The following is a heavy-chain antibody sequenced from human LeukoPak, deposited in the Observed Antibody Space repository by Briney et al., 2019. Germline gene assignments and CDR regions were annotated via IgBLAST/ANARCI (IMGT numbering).Heavy chain of an antibody. J-gene: IGHJ4*02. V-gene: IGHV3-23*01. Sequence: GGSLRLSCAASGFIFTNYAMSWVRQAPGKGLEWVSAILSGGDTTSYADSVRGRFTISRDNSKNTLYLQMNSLRAEDTAVYYCARDRPAHDILTGYFAYWGQGTLVTVSS. CDR1: GFIFTNYA. D-gene: IGHD3-9*01. CDR3: ARDRPAHDILTGYFAY. CDR2: ILSGGDTT.